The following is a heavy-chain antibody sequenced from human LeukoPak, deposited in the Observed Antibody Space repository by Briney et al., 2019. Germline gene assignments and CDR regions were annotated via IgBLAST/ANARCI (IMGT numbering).Heavy chain of an antibody. Sequence: GGSLRLSCAASGFTFSSYEMNWVRQAPGKGLEWVSHISSSGSTIYYADSVKGRFTISRDNAKNSLYLQMNSLRAEDTAVYYCARDLDGGYVNYMDVWGKGTTVTVSS. CDR3: ARDLDGGYVNYMDV. V-gene: IGHV3-48*03. CDR1: GFTFSSYE. J-gene: IGHJ6*03. CDR2: ISSSGSTI. D-gene: IGHD5-12*01.